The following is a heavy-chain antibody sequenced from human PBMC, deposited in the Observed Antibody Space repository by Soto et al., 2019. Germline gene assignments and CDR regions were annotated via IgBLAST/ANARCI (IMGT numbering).Heavy chain of an antibody. CDR3: ATHYGKPFTVNY. CDR1: GGSVSSGSYY. Sequence: SETLSLTCTVSGGSVSSGSYYWIWVRQPPGKGLEWIGYIYYSGSTNYNPSLKSRVTISVDTSKNQFSLKLSSVTAADTAVYYCATHYGKPFTVNYWGQGTLVTVSS. J-gene: IGHJ4*02. V-gene: IGHV4-61*01. CDR2: IYYSGST. D-gene: IGHD4-17*01.